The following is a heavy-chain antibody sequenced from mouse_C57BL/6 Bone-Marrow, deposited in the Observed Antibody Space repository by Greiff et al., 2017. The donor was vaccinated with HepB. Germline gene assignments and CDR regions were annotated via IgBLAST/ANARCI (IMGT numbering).Heavy chain of an antibody. Sequence: VQLQQSGTELVKPGATVKLSCKASGYTCTSYWMHWVKQRPGQGLEWIGNINPSNGGTNYNEKFKSKATLTVDKSSSTAYMQLSSLTSEDAAVYYCARGVLPFPYSMDYWGQGTSVTVSS. J-gene: IGHJ4*01. CDR2: INPSNGGT. V-gene: IGHV1-53*01. D-gene: IGHD5-5*01. CDR3: ARGVLPFPYSMDY. CDR1: GYTCTSYW.